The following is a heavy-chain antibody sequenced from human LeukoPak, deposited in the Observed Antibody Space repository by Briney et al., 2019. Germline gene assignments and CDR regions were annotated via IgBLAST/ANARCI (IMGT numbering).Heavy chain of an antibody. Sequence: SETLSLTCTVSGYSISSGYYWGWIRQPPGKGREWIGSIYHSGSTYYNPSLKSRVTISVDTSKNQFSLKLSSVTAADTAVYYCARLGVTYYYDSSGGAFDYWGQGTLVTVSS. CDR1: GYSISSGYY. CDR3: ARLGVTYYYDSSGGAFDY. CDR2: IYHSGST. V-gene: IGHV4-38-2*02. D-gene: IGHD3-22*01. J-gene: IGHJ4*02.